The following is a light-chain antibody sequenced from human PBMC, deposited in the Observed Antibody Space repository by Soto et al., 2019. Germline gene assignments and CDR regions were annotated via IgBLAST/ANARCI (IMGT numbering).Light chain of an antibody. J-gene: IGLJ2*01. Sequence: QSVLTQPASVSGSPGQSITISCTGTSSDVGGYNYVSWYQQHPGEAPKLMIYAVSNRPSGVSNRFSGSKSGNTASLTISGLQAEDEADYYCSSYTSSSTLLFGGGTKLTVL. CDR1: SSDVGGYNY. V-gene: IGLV2-14*01. CDR3: SSYTSSSTLL. CDR2: AVS.